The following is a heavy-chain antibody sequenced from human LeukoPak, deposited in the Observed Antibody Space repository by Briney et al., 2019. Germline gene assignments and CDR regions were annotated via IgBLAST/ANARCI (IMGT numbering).Heavy chain of an antibody. D-gene: IGHD3-22*01. CDR1: GGSISSGGYS. CDR2: IHYSGIT. CDR3: ANYDSSGYYTFAF. J-gene: IGHJ4*02. Sequence: TPSETLSLTCTVSGGSISSGGYSWSWIRQHPGEGLEWIGYIHYSGITYYNPSLKSRVTISVATSKNQFSLKLTSVTAADTAVYYCANYDSSGYYTFAFWGQGTLVTVSS. V-gene: IGHV4-31*03.